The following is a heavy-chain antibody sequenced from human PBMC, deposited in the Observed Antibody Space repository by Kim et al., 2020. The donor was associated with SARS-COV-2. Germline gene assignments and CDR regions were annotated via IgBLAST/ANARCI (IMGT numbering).Heavy chain of an antibody. CDR2: VYYSGST. CDR3: ARGYCGGGTCYSRYFDL. CDR1: GGSITNYY. V-gene: IGHV4-59*01. D-gene: IGHD2-15*01. J-gene: IGHJ2*01. Sequence: SQTLSLTCSVSGGSITNYYWSWIRQPPGKELEWIGYVYYSGSTNYNPSLKSRVTISVDTSKNQFSLKLNSVTAADTAVYYCARGYCGGGTCYSRYFDLWGRGTLVTVSS.